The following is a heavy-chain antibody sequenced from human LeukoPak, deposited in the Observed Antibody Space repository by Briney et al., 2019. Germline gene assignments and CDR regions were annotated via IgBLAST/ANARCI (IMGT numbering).Heavy chain of an antibody. Sequence: SETLSLTCAVSGGSISSSSYYWGWLRQPPGKGREWIGSICYSGSTYSNPSLKRRVTTTVNTSKNQFPLKMSPVTAADTAGYYCARRPAVYYYGSGSYYKDYYYMDVWGKGTTVTISS. CDR2: ICYSGST. J-gene: IGHJ6*03. V-gene: IGHV4-39*01. D-gene: IGHD3-10*01. CDR1: GGSISSSSYY. CDR3: ARRPAVYYYGSGSYYKDYYYMDV.